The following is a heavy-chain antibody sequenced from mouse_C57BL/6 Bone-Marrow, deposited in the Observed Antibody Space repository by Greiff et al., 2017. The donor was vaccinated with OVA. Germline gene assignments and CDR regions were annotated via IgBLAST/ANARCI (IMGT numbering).Heavy chain of an antibody. CDR3: ARCDRFAY. Sequence: QVQLQQPGAELVMPGASVKLSCKASGYTFTSYWMHWVKQRPGQGLEWIGEIDPSDSYTNYNQKFKGKSTLTVDKSSSTAYMQISSLTSEDSAVYYCARCDRFAYWGQGTLVTVSA. J-gene: IGHJ3*01. CDR1: GYTFTSYW. CDR2: IDPSDSYT. V-gene: IGHV1-69*01.